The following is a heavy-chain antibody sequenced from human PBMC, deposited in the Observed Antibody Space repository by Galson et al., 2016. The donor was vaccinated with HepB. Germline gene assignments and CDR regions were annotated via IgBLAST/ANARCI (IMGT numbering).Heavy chain of an antibody. CDR3: ATSTWETTGFDY. V-gene: IGHV3-74*01. Sequence: SLRLSCAMSGLTFSNYWMHWVRQAPGKGLVWVSRILRDERFYADSVRGRFTISRDNSKNTVYLQMNSLRAADTAVYYCATSTWETTGFDYWGQGTLVTVS. D-gene: IGHD4-17*01. CDR2: ILRDER. CDR1: GLTFSNYW. J-gene: IGHJ4*02.